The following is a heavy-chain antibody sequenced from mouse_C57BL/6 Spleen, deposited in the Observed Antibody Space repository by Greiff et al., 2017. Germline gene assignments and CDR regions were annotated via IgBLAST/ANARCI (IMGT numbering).Heavy chain of an antibody. D-gene: IGHD2-2*01. CDR2: INPYNGGT. CDR3: AGDGYDGAMDY. CDR1: GYTFTDYY. Sequence: VQLQQSGPVLVKPGASVKMSCKASGYTFTDYYMNWVKQSHGKSLEWIGVINPYNGGTSYNQKFKGKATLTVDKSSSTADMELHSLTSEYSAVYYCAGDGYDGAMDYWGQGTSVTVSS. V-gene: IGHV1-19*01. J-gene: IGHJ4*01.